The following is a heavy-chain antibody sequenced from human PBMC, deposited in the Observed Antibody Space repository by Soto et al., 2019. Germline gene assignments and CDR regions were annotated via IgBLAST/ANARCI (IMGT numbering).Heavy chain of an antibody. V-gene: IGHV3-33*01. D-gene: IGHD4-17*01. CDR3: ARDRSTVVNHSAFDI. CDR1: GFTFSTYG. Sequence: GGSLRLSCAASGFTFSTYGMHWVSQAPGKGLEWVAVIWYDGTNKYYRDSVKGRFTISRDNSRNTLDLQMNSLRAEDTAVYYCARDRSTVVNHSAFDICGQGTMVTVS. J-gene: IGHJ3*02. CDR2: IWYDGTNK.